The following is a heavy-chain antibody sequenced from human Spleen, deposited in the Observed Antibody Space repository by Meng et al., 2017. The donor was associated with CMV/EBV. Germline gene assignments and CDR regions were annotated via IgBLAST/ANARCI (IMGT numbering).Heavy chain of an antibody. D-gene: IGHD1-14*01. J-gene: IGHJ4*02. CDR3: ASPTNPFEDY. CDR1: GFAFNTYS. Sequence: GESLKISCAASGFAFNTYSMNWVRQAPGKGLEWVSSVSSSGDSISYADSVKGRFTISRDNAKNSLFLQMNSLRAEDTAIYYCASPTNPFEDYWGQGTLVTVSS. V-gene: IGHV3-21*04. CDR2: VSSSGDSI.